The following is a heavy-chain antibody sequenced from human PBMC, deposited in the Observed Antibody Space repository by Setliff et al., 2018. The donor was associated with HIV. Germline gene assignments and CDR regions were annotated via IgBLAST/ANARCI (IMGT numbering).Heavy chain of an antibody. CDR2: INHSGST. J-gene: IGHJ4*02. Sequence: SETLSLTCAVYGGSFSGYYWSWIRQPPGKGLEWIGEINHSGSTNYNPSLKSRVTISVDTSKNQFSLKLSSVTAADTAVYYCVKVDTAIDYWGQGTLVTVSS. CDR3: VKVDTAIDY. V-gene: IGHV4-34*01. D-gene: IGHD5-18*01. CDR1: GGSFSGYY.